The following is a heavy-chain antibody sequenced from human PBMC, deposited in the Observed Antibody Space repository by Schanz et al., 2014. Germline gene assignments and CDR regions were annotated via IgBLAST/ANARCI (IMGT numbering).Heavy chain of an antibody. V-gene: IGHV3-23*01. J-gene: IGHJ5*02. D-gene: IGHD1-26*01. CDR1: GFTFRNYA. CDR2: ISGSGGST. Sequence: VQLLESGGGLVQPGGSLKLSCSASGFTFRNYALSWVRQAPGKGLEWVSAISGSGGSTYYADSVKGRFTISRDNSNHTLYLQMNSLRADDTAVYYCAKELYSGSHYGWFDPWGQGTLVTVSS. CDR3: AKELYSGSHYGWFDP.